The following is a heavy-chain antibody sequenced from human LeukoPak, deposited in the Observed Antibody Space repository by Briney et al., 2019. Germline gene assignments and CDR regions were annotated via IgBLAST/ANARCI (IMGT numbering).Heavy chain of an antibody. CDR1: GFTFSTYA. CDR2: MSTSRSST. D-gene: IGHD2-8*01. CDR3: ATNIDGVYY. Sequence: GGSLRLSCAASGFTFSTYAMNWVRQAPGKGLEWVSSMSTSRSSTYYADSVKGRFTISRGNSKSTLYLQMNSLRAEETAVYYCATNIDGVYYWGQGTLVIVSS. V-gene: IGHV3-23*01. J-gene: IGHJ4*02.